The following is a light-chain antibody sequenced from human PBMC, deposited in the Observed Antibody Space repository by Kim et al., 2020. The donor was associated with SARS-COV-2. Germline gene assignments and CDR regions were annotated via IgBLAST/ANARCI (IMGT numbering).Light chain of an antibody. Sequence: PGKTARNTCGVNNTGSKLVLWYQQKPGQAPVLFIYFDGDRPSGIPERFSGSNSGNTAALTISRVEAGYEADYYCQVLDSTSDHYVFGTGTQVTVL. J-gene: IGLJ1*01. V-gene: IGLV3-21*04. CDR1: NTGSKL. CDR2: FDG. CDR3: QVLDSTSDHYV.